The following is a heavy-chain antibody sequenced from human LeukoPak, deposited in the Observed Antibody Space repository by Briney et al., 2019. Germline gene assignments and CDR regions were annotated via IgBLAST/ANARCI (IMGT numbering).Heavy chain of an antibody. CDR3: ARDRTMVRGVIIRSAFDI. J-gene: IGHJ3*02. CDR2: INWNGGST. Sequence: PGGSLRLSCAASGFTFSSYEMNWVRQAPGKGLEWVSGINWNGGSTVYADSVKGRVTISRDNAKNSLYLQMNSLRAEDTALYYCARDRTMVRGVIIRSAFDIWGQGTMVTVSS. V-gene: IGHV3-20*04. D-gene: IGHD3-10*01. CDR1: GFTFSSYE.